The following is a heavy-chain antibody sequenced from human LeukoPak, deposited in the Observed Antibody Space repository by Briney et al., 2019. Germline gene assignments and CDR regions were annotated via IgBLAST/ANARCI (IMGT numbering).Heavy chain of an antibody. V-gene: IGHV4-39*01. CDR3: ARRFYGSGSYYESMANFYYYGMDV. Sequence: SETLSLTCTVSGGSISSSSYYWGWIRQPPGKGLEWIGSIYYSGSTYYNPSLKSRVTISVDTSKNQFSLKLSSVTAADTAVYYCARRFYGSGSYYESMANFYYYGMDVWGQGTTVTVSS. CDR1: GGSISSSSYY. CDR2: IYYSGST. J-gene: IGHJ6*02. D-gene: IGHD3-10*01.